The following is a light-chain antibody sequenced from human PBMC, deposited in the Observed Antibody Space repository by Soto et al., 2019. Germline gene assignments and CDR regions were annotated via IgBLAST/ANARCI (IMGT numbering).Light chain of an antibody. J-gene: IGKJ4*01. Sequence: DIQMTQSPSSLSASVGDRVTITCRASQGISSYLNWYQQKPGKAPKLLIYAASTLQSGVPSRFSGSGSGTDFTLTISSLQPEDFATYYCHQVNSYPLTFGGGTKVDIK. CDR2: AAS. CDR1: QGISSY. CDR3: HQVNSYPLT. V-gene: IGKV1-9*01.